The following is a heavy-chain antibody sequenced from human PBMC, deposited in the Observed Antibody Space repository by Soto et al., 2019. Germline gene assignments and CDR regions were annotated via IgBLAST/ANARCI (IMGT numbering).Heavy chain of an antibody. CDR2: IYYSGST. CDR3: ARVSGGDFDY. V-gene: IGHV4-59*01. Sequence: QVQLQESGPGLVKPSETLSLTCTVSGGSISSYYWSWIRQPPGKGLEWIGYIYYSGSTNYNPSLKSLVPISVDTSKNQFSLKLSSVTAADAAVYYCARVSGGDFDYWGQGTLVTVSS. J-gene: IGHJ4*02. CDR1: GGSISSYY. D-gene: IGHD6-19*01.